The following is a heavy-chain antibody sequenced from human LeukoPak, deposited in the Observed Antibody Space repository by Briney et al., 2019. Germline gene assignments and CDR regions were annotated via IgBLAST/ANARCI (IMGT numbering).Heavy chain of an antibody. CDR1: GFTFSNYA. CDR3: AKAFGGSFDAFDI. Sequence: GGSLRLSCAASGFTFSNYAMHWARQAPGKGLEWVAVISYDGSNKYYADSVKGRFTISRDNSKNTLYLQMNSLRAEDTAVYYCAKAFGGSFDAFDIWGQGTMVTVSS. CDR2: ISYDGSNK. D-gene: IGHD2-15*01. J-gene: IGHJ3*02. V-gene: IGHV3-30*04.